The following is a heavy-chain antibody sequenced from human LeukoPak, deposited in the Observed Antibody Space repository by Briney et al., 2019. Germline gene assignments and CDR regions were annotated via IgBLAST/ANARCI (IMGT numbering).Heavy chain of an antibody. CDR3: ASDRRIRQGGDAFDI. J-gene: IGHJ3*02. V-gene: IGHV1-69*05. CDR1: GGTFSSYA. Sequence: SVRVSCKASGGTFSSYAISWVRQAPGQGLEWMGGIIPIFGTANYAQKFQGRVTITTDESTSTACMELSSLRSEDTAVYYCASDRRIRQGGDAFDIWGQGTMVTVPS. CDR2: IIPIFGTA. D-gene: IGHD2-15*01.